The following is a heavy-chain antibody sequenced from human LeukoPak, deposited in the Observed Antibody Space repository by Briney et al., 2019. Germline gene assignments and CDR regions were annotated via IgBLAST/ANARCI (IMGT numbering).Heavy chain of an antibody. V-gene: IGHV3-7*01. CDR3: ARDRHGETGDWCFDL. CDR1: GFPFSSYW. D-gene: IGHD4-17*01. Sequence: GGSLRLSCAASGFPFSSYWMSWVRQAPGKGLEWVANINQGGSEKYCVDPVKGRFTISRDNSKNSLYLQMNSLRAEDTAVYYCARDRHGETGDWCFDLWGRGTLVTVSS. CDR2: INQGGSEK. J-gene: IGHJ2*01.